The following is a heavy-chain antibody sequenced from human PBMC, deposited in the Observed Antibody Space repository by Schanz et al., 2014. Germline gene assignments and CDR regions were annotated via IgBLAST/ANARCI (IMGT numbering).Heavy chain of an antibody. Sequence: QVHLVQSGAEVKRPGASVRVSCKASGYTFTTYAMSWVRQAPGQGLEWVGWISVYTGNTKYGQKVQGRVTMTADTSASTAYMELSSLRSEDTAVYSCARDRRFFDRDDLYYFDSWGQGTLVTVSS. J-gene: IGHJ4*02. CDR2: ISVYTGNT. D-gene: IGHD3-3*01. CDR3: ARDRRFFDRDDLYYFDS. CDR1: GYTFTTYA. V-gene: IGHV1-18*01.